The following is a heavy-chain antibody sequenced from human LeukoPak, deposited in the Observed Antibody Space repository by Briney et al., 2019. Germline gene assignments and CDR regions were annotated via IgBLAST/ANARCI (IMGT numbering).Heavy chain of an antibody. Sequence: SETLSLTCTVSGGSIGSYYWSWIRQPPGKGLEWIGYIYYSGSTNYNPSLKSRVTISVDTSKNQFSLKLSSVTAADTAVYYCARGSHGGKPDYWGQGTLVTVSS. V-gene: IGHV4-59*01. D-gene: IGHD4-23*01. CDR3: ARGSHGGKPDY. CDR1: GGSIGSYY. J-gene: IGHJ4*02. CDR2: IYYSGST.